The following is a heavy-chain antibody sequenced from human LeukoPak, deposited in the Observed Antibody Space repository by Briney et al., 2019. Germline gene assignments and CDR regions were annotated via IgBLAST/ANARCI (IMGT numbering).Heavy chain of an antibody. CDR2: IWYDGSNK. CDR1: GFTFSRYG. J-gene: IGHJ4*02. CDR3: AKEYDSSGPPFDY. D-gene: IGHD3-22*01. Sequence: QPGRSLRLSCAASGFTFSRYGMHWVRQAPGKGLEWVTFIWYDGSNKYYTDSVKGRLPISRDNSKNTLYLQMNSLRAEDTAVYYCAKEYDSSGPPFDYWGQGTLVTVSS. V-gene: IGHV3-33*06.